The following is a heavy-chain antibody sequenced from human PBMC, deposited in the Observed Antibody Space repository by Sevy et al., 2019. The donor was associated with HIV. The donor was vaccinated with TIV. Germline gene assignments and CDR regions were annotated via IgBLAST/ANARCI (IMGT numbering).Heavy chain of an antibody. Sequence: SLRLSCTTSGFTFDDYAMNWFRQAPGKGLEWVAFITRNSYEAYGGTTDYAASVKGRFIISRDDSKSIAHLQMNSLKTEDTAVYYCTRGLATADTPEYYFDYWGQGTLVTVSS. V-gene: IGHV3-49*03. CDR1: GFTFDDYA. CDR2: ITRNSYEAYGGTT. J-gene: IGHJ4*02. D-gene: IGHD5-12*01. CDR3: TRGLATADTPEYYFDY.